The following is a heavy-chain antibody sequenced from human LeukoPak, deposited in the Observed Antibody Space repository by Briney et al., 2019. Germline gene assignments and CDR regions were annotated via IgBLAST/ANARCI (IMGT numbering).Heavy chain of an antibody. Sequence: NPSETLSLTCAVYGGSFSGYYWSWIRQPPGKGLEWIGEINHSGSTNVNPSLKSRVTILVDTSKNQFALKLSSVTAADTAVYYCARGHSPVTTKVSYFQHWGQGTLVTVSS. V-gene: IGHV4-34*01. CDR3: ARGHSPVTTKVSYFQH. D-gene: IGHD4-17*01. J-gene: IGHJ1*01. CDR2: INHSGST. CDR1: GGSFSGYY.